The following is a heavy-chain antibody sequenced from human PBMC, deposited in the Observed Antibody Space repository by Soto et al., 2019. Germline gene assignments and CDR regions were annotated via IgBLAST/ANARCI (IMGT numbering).Heavy chain of an antibody. V-gene: IGHV4-34*01. D-gene: IGHD3-10*01. Sequence: QVQLQQWGAGLLKPSETLSLTCAVYGGSFSSYCWSWIRQPPGKGLEWIGEINHSGSTNYNPSLKSRATVSVDTSKTQFSLKLSSVTAADTAVYHCAREGHGSGSQLYYYYGMDVWGQRTTVTVSS. CDR1: GGSFSSYC. CDR3: AREGHGSGSQLYYYYGMDV. CDR2: INHSGST. J-gene: IGHJ6*02.